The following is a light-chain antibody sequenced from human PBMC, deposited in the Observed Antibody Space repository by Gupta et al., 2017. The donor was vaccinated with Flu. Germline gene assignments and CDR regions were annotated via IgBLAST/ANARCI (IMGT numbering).Light chain of an antibody. Sequence: QSALTQPRSVSGSPGQSVTISCTGTSSDVGGYNYVSWYQQHPGKAPKLMIYDVSKRPSGGPDPFSWSKSCNTAPLTIPGPQAEDEDDYYCCAKAGSREVFGGGTKLTVL. CDR3: CAKAGSREV. J-gene: IGLJ2*01. CDR1: SSDVGGYNY. CDR2: DVS. V-gene: IGLV2-11*01.